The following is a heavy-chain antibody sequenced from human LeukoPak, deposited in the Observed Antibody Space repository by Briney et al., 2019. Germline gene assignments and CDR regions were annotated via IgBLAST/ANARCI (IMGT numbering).Heavy chain of an antibody. D-gene: IGHD3-22*01. CDR1: GFTFSSYG. Sequence: GRSLRLSCAASGFTFSSYGMHWVRQAPGKGLEWVAVISYDGSNKYYADSVKGRFTISRDNYKNTLYLQMNSLRAEDTAVYYCAKEVGFYYYDSSGLAIDYWGQGTLVTVSS. V-gene: IGHV3-30*18. CDR3: AKEVGFYYYDSSGLAIDY. J-gene: IGHJ4*02. CDR2: ISYDGSNK.